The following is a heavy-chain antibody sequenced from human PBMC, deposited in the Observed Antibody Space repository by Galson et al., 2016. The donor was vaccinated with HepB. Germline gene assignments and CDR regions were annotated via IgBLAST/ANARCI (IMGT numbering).Heavy chain of an antibody. D-gene: IGHD3-9*01. CDR3: ARGPRLLTGYYWPVDY. CDR1: GYTFSSYY. J-gene: IGHJ4*02. CDR2: FNPSGVTT. Sequence: SVKVSCKAPGYTFSSYYLHWVRQAPGQGLEWMGIFNPSGVTTSDAQKFQGRVTMTRDTSTSTVYMELSSLKSEDTAVYYCARGPRLLTGYYWPVDYWGQGTLVTVSS. V-gene: IGHV1-46*01.